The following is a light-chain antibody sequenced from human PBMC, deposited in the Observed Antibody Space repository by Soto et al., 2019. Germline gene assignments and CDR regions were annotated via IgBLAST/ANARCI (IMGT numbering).Light chain of an antibody. CDR3: SSYTNINTRACV. J-gene: IGLJ1*01. CDR2: EVT. Sequence: QSDLTQPGSVSGSPGQSITISCTGTSGDIGSYNRVSWYQQHPGKAPKLIIYEVTDRPSGVSNRFSGSKSGNTASLTISGLQAEDEAEYYCSSYTNINTRACVFGTGTKVTVL. V-gene: IGLV2-14*01. CDR1: SGDIGSYNR.